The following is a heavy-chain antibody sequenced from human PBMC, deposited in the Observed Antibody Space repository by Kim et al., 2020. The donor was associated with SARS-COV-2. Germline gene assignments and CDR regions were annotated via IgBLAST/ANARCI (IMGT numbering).Heavy chain of an antibody. CDR1: GGSISSSSYY. Sequence: SETLSLTCTVSGGSISSSSYYWGWIRQPPGKGLEWIGSIYYSGSTYYNPSLKSRVTISVDTSKNQFSLKLSSVTAADTAVYYCARRIMITFGGVPSWFDPWGQGTLVTVSS. D-gene: IGHD3-16*01. V-gene: IGHV4-39*01. J-gene: IGHJ5*02. CDR3: ARRIMITFGGVPSWFDP. CDR2: IYYSGST.